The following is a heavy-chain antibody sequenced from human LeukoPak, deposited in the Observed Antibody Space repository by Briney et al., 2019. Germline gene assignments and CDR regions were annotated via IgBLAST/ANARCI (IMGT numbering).Heavy chain of an antibody. CDR2: ISGSGGST. Sequence: GGSLRLSCAASGFTFSSYAMSWVRQAPGKGLEWVSAISGSGGSTYYADSVKGRLTISRDNSKNTLYLQMNSLRAEDTAVYYCAKSAYDNSGYYFLADAFDIWGQGTMVTVSS. V-gene: IGHV3-23*01. J-gene: IGHJ3*02. CDR1: GFTFSSYA. D-gene: IGHD3-22*01. CDR3: AKSAYDNSGYYFLADAFDI.